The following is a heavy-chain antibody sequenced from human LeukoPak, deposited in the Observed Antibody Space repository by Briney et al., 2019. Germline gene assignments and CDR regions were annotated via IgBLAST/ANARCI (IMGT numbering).Heavy chain of an antibody. CDR3: ASQGATVTPDAFDI. J-gene: IGHJ3*02. Sequence: ASVKVSCKASGYTFIDYYMHWVRQAPGQGLEWMGWINPNSGGINYAQKFQGRVTMTRNTSISTAYMELSSLRSEDTAVYYCASQGATVTPDAFDIWGQGTMVTVSS. CDR1: GYTFIDYY. D-gene: IGHD4-17*01. V-gene: IGHV1-2*02. CDR2: INPNSGGI.